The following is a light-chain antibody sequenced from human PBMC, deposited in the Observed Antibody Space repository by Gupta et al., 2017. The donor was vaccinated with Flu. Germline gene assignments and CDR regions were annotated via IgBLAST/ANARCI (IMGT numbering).Light chain of an antibody. J-gene: IGKJ1*01. CDR3: QQYYNWPPWT. Sequence: EVVMTQSPVTLSVSPGERATLSCRASQSVSTDLAWYQQKPGQAPRLVIYDASTRATGVPARFSGSGSGTEFSLTISSLQPEDFAVYYCQQYYNWPPWTFGQGTKVEIK. V-gene: IGKV3-15*01. CDR2: DAS. CDR1: QSVSTD.